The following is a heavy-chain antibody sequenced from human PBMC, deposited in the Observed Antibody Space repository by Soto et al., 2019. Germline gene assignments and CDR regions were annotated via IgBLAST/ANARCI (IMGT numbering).Heavy chain of an antibody. D-gene: IGHD1-26*01. Sequence: SQPLSLTCALSGDSLPSNTPPSNWPSPSPSRDPKPLGRTYYRSTPPHHYAVSVKCRITINPVTSKNQFSLQLNSVTPDDTAVYYCAREDGGSYYEFDYWGQGTLVTVS. J-gene: IGHJ4*02. CDR1: GDSLPSNTPP. CDR3: AREDGGSYYEFDY. CDR2: TYYRSTPPH. V-gene: IGHV6-1*01.